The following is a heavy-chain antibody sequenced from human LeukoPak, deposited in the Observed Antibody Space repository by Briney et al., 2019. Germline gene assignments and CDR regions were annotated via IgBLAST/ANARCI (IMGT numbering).Heavy chain of an antibody. CDR1: GFTVRSNY. J-gene: IGHJ4*02. Sequence: GRSLRLSCAASGFTVRSNYMNWVRQAPGKGLEWVSIIHSGGSTYYADSVKGRFTISTDNSKNTLYLQMNSLRVEDTAVYYCAIGNRAMDLYWGQGTLVTVSS. D-gene: IGHD5-18*01. V-gene: IGHV3-66*01. CDR3: AIGNRAMDLY. CDR2: IHSGGST.